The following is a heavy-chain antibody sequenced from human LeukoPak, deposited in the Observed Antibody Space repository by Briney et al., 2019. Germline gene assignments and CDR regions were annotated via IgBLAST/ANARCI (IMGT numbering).Heavy chain of an antibody. D-gene: IGHD6-13*01. CDR3: ARDFGYSSSWYPSAEYFQH. V-gene: IGHV3-7*01. Sequence: GGSLRLSCAASGFTFSSYWMSWVRQAPGKGLEWVANIKQDGSEKYYVDSVKGRFTISRDNAKNSLYLQMNSLRAEDTAVYYCARDFGYSSSWYPSAEYFQHWGQGTLVTVSS. J-gene: IGHJ1*01. CDR2: IKQDGSEK. CDR1: GFTFSSYW.